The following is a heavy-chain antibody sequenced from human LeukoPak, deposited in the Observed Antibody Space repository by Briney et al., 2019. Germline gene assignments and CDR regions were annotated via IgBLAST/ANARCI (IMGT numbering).Heavy chain of an antibody. Sequence: GGSLRLSCAASGFTFSSYAMHWVRQAPGKGLEWVAVISYDGSNKYCADSVKGRFTISRDNSKNTLYLQMNSLRAEDTAVYYCAREIEQWLPRGGLYYFDYWGQGTLVTVSS. CDR2: ISYDGSNK. CDR3: AREIEQWLPRGGLYYFDY. J-gene: IGHJ4*02. V-gene: IGHV3-30*04. CDR1: GFTFSSYA. D-gene: IGHD6-19*01.